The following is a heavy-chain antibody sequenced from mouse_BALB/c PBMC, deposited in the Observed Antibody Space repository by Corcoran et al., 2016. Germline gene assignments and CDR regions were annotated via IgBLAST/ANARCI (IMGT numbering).Heavy chain of an antibody. CDR3: ARFEIPGSSHDY. CDR2: INTYTGEP. D-gene: IGHD1-1*01. J-gene: IGHJ2*01. Sequence: QIQLVQSGPELKKPGETVKISCKASGYTFTNYGMNWVKQAPGKGLKWMGWINTYTGEPTYADDFKGRFAFSLETSASTAYLQINNLKNEDMATYFCARFEIPGSSHDYWGQGTTLTVSS. CDR1: GYTFTNYG. V-gene: IGHV9-1*02.